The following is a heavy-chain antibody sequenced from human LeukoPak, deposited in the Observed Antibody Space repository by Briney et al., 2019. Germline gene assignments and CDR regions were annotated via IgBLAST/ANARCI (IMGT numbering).Heavy chain of an antibody. V-gene: IGHV3-7*01. J-gene: IGHJ4*02. CDR1: GFTFRSYW. Sequence: WGALRLSCAASGFTFRSYWMSWVRQAPGKGLEWVANIKQDGSEKYYVDSVKGRFTISRDNAKNSLYLQMNSLRAEDTGVYYCAREHPYYYDSSGTALMAEIKYYFDYWGQGTLVTVSS. CDR3: AREHPYYYDSSGTALMAEIKYYFDY. D-gene: IGHD3-22*01. CDR2: IKQDGSEK.